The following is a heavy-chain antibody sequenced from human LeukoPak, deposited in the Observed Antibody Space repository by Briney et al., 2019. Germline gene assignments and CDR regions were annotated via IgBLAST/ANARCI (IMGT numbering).Heavy chain of an antibody. Sequence: PGASLRLSCAASGFRFGSYAINWVRQAPGMGLEWVSSIRGSGQDGSAGDTFYAASARGRFTISRDNSKSTAFLQMNSLRAEDTAVYYCVFSTLTTGCHGMDVWGQGTTVIVSS. CDR3: VFSTLTTGCHGMDV. J-gene: IGHJ6*02. V-gene: IGHV3-23*01. CDR2: IRGSGQDGSAGDT. D-gene: IGHD4-17*01. CDR1: GFRFGSYA.